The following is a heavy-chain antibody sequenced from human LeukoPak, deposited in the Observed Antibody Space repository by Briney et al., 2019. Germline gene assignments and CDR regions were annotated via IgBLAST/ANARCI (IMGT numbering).Heavy chain of an antibody. Sequence: SETLSLTCTVSGASISSYYWSWIRQPAGRGLEWIGRIYVSGTTNYNPSLKSRVTMSVDTSKNQFFLKLSSVTAADTAVYYCARTGIEVAGTVYFDYWGQGTLVIVSS. J-gene: IGHJ4*02. D-gene: IGHD6-19*01. CDR1: GASISSYY. CDR2: IYVSGTT. V-gene: IGHV4-4*07. CDR3: ARTGIEVAGTVYFDY.